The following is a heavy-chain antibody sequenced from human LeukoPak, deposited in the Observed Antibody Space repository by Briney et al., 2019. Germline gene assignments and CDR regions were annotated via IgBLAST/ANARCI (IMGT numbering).Heavy chain of an antibody. D-gene: IGHD3-9*01. CDR3: AKDRRYFDWSPFDY. CDR2: ISDSGGST. J-gene: IGHJ4*02. Sequence: GGTLRLSCAASGFTFSSYGMSWVRQAPGKGLEWVSAISDSGGSTYYADSVKGRFTISRDNSKNTLYSQMNSLRAEDTAVYYCAKDRRYFDWSPFDYWGQGTLVIVSS. V-gene: IGHV3-23*01. CDR1: GFTFSSYG.